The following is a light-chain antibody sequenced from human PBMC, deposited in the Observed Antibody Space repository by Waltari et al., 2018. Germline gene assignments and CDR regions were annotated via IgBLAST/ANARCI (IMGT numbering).Light chain of an antibody. CDR1: SGYPHYK. V-gene: IGLV9-49*01. J-gene: IGLJ2*01. CDR3: GTDHGSGSDFVVV. Sequence: QPVLTQTPSASASLGASVTLTCTLSSGYPHYKVDWYQQRPGKGPHFLMRVGIGGIVGSKGDGIPDRFSVSGAGLNRYLTIKNIQEEDEGDYYCGTDHGSGSDFVVVFGGGTKVTV. CDR2: VGIGGIVG.